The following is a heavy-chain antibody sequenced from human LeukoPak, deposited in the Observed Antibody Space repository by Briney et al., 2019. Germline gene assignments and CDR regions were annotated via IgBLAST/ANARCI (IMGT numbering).Heavy chain of an antibody. J-gene: IGHJ4*02. V-gene: IGHV1-69*01. CDR3: ALWFGEFYYFDY. CDR2: IIPIFGIA. D-gene: IGHD3-10*01. CDR1: GGTFSSYA. Sequence: SVMVSCKASGGTFSSYAISWVRQAPGQGLEWMGGIIPIFGIANYAQMFQGRVTITADESTSTAYMELSSLRSEDTAVYYCALWFGEFYYFDYWGQGTLVTVTS.